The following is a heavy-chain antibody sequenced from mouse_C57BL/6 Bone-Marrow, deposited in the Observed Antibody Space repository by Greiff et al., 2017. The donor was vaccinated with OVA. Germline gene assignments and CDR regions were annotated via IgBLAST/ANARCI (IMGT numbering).Heavy chain of an antibody. V-gene: IGHV14-2*01. Sequence: EVQLQESGAELVKPGASVKLSCTASGFNIKDYYMHWVKQRTEQGLEWLGRIDTEAGETKYAPKFPGKATITADTASNTAYLQLSSLTSEDTAVYYCAPTGTFADWGQGTLVTVSA. J-gene: IGHJ3*01. CDR2: IDTEAGET. D-gene: IGHD4-1*02. CDR1: GFNIKDYY. CDR3: APTGTFAD.